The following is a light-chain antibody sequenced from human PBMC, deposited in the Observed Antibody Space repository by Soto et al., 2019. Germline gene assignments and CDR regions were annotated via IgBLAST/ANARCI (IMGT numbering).Light chain of an antibody. Sequence: DIQMTQSPSSLSASVGDRVTITCQASQDISNYLNWYQQKPGKAPKLLIYDASNLETGVPSRFSGSGSGTDFTFTISSLQPEDIATYYCQQYDNLPPVSHTFGGGTKVEIK. CDR2: DAS. CDR3: QQYDNLPPVSHT. V-gene: IGKV1-33*01. J-gene: IGKJ4*01. CDR1: QDISNY.